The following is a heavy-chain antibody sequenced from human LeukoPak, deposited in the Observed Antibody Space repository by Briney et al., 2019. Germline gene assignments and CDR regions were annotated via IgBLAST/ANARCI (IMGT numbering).Heavy chain of an antibody. Sequence: SETLSLTCAVYGGSFSGYYWSWVRQPPGKGLGWIGEINHSGSTNYNPSLKSRVTISVDTSKNQFSLKLSSVPAADTAVYYCARRCSSPAYIDYWGQGTLVTVSS. D-gene: IGHD6-6*01. CDR1: GGSFSGYY. CDR3: ARRCSSPAYIDY. CDR2: INHSGST. J-gene: IGHJ4*02. V-gene: IGHV4-34*01.